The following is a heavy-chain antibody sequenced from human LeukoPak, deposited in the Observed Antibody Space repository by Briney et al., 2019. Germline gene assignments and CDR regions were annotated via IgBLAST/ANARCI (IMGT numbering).Heavy chain of an antibody. D-gene: IGHD3-22*01. CDR2: ISGRGELT. J-gene: IGHJ5*01. Sequence: GGSLRLSCGASGFTFSTYAMSWVRQPPGKGLEWVASISGRGELTYYTDSVRGRFTISRDNSRSTLYLQMNFLRTDDTAIYYCVKDRPNYYGSEGHYYRQNGDSWGQGTLVTVSS. CDR3: VKDRPNYYGSEGHYYRQNGDS. CDR1: GFTFSTYA. V-gene: IGHV3-23*01.